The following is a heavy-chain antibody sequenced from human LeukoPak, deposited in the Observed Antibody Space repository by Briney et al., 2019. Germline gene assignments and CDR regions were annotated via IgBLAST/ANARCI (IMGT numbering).Heavy chain of an antibody. J-gene: IGHJ5*02. V-gene: IGHV4-39*07. Sequence: SETLSLTCTVSGGSITSSSYYWGWIRQPPGKGPEWIGSIYYSGSTNYNPSLKSRVTISLDTSKNQFSLKLTSVTAADTAVYYCASVRGYSSGWYASGFDPWGQGTLVTVSS. CDR1: GGSITSSSYY. CDR3: ASVRGYSSGWYASGFDP. CDR2: IYYSGST. D-gene: IGHD6-19*01.